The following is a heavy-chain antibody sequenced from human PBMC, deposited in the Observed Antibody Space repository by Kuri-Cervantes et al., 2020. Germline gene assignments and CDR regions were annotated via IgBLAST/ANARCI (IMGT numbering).Heavy chain of an antibody. Sequence: GSLRLSCTVSGGSVSSGSYYWSWIRQPPGKGLEWIGYIYYSGSTYYNPSLKSRVTISVDTSKNQFSLRLSSVTAADTAVYYCARDKDGYNYIDYWGQGTLVTVSS. D-gene: IGHD5-24*01. J-gene: IGHJ4*02. CDR2: IYYSGST. CDR3: ARDKDGYNYIDY. V-gene: IGHV4-61*01. CDR1: GGSVSSGSYY.